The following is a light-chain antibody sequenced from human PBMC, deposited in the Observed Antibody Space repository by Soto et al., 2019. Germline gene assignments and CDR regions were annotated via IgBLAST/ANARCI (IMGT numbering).Light chain of an antibody. CDR3: KQYYSSPFT. J-gene: IGKJ3*01. Sequence: DIVMTQSPDSLAVSLGERATINCKSSQTVLYRSKNKNYLAWYQQKPGQPPKLLIYWASTRESGVPDRFSGSGSGTDFTLTISSLQAEDVAVYYCKQYYSSPFTFGPGTKVEIK. V-gene: IGKV4-1*01. CDR1: QTVLYRSKNKNY. CDR2: WAS.